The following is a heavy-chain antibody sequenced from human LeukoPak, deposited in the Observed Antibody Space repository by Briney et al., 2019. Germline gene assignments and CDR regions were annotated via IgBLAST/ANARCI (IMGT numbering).Heavy chain of an antibody. D-gene: IGHD4-11*01. J-gene: IGHJ1*01. CDR2: VQHIGGET. V-gene: IGHV3-7*01. CDR1: GFTFR. Sequence: PGGSLRLSCAGSGFTFRMGWVRQAPGKGLEWVANVQHIGGETYYVDSVKGRFTISRDNAKNSVYLQMNSLGADDTAVYYCATYSILNAREFRYWGQGTLVTVTS. CDR3: ATYSILNAREFRY.